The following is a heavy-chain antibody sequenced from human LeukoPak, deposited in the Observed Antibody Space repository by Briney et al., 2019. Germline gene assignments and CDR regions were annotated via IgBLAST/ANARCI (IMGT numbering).Heavy chain of an antibody. CDR3: ARVGKWGGYDSGRFNYYYGMDV. CDR1: GYTFTSYA. Sequence: ASVKVSCKASGYTFTSYAMHWVRQAPGQRLEWMGWINAGNGNTKYPQKFQGRVTITRDTSASTAYMELSGLRSEDTAVYYCARVGKWGGYDSGRFNYYYGMDVWGKGTTVTVS. J-gene: IGHJ6*04. D-gene: IGHD5-12*01. CDR2: INAGNGNT. V-gene: IGHV1-3*01.